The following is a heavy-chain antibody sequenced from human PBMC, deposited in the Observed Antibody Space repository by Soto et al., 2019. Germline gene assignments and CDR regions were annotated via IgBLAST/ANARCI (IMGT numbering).Heavy chain of an antibody. Sequence: SETLSLTCTVSGGSISSGDYYGSWIRQPPGKGLEWIGYIYYSGSTYYNPSLKSRVTISVDTSKNQFSLKLSSVTAADTAVYYCARDSKSEYYYYGMDVWGQGTTVTVSS. CDR1: GGSISSGDYY. V-gene: IGHV4-30-4*01. CDR3: ARDSKSEYYYYGMDV. D-gene: IGHD6-13*01. CDR2: IYYSGST. J-gene: IGHJ6*02.